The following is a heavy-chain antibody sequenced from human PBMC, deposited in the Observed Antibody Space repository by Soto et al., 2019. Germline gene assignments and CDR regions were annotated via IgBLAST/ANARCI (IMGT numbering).Heavy chain of an antibody. CDR2: IYYTGNT. V-gene: IGHV4-31*03. CDR3: ERGRLMEPPDY. J-gene: IGHJ4*02. D-gene: IGHD2-8*01. Sequence: QVQLQESGPGLVKPSQTLSLTCTVSGASISSGGYYWNWIRQHPGKGLEWIGYIYYTGNTYYNPSLKSRGTMSVYTSKNQFSLKLSSVTAADTAVYHCERGRLMEPPDYWGQGTLVTVSS. CDR1: GASISSGGYY.